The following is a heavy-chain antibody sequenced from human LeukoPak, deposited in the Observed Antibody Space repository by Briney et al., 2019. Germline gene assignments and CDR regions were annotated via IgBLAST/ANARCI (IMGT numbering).Heavy chain of an antibody. CDR1: GFTFSNYA. J-gene: IGHJ4*02. V-gene: IGHV3-30*03. D-gene: IGHD6-19*01. CDR2: ISYDGSNK. Sequence: GGSLRLSCEASGFTFSNYAMSWVRQAPGKGLEWVAVISYDGSNKYYADSVKGRFTISRDNSKNTLYLQMNSLRAEDTAVYYCARAVAGPDYWGQGTLVTVSS. CDR3: ARAVAGPDY.